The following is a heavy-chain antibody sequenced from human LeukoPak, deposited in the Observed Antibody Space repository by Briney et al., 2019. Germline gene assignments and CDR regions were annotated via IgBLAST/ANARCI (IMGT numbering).Heavy chain of an antibody. J-gene: IGHJ4*02. D-gene: IGHD3-3*01. V-gene: IGHV4-30-4*08. CDR2: IFYSGST. CDR1: GGSISSGDYY. Sequence: SETLSLTCTVSGGSISSGDYYWSWIRQPPGKGLEWYGYIFYSGSTYYNPSLKSRVTISVDTSKNQFSLKLSSVTAADTAVYYCARVAWSAQLGADYWGQGTLVTVSS. CDR3: ARVAWSAQLGADY.